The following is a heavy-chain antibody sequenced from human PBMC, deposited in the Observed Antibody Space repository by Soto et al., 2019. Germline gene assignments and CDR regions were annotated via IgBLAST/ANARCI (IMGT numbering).Heavy chain of an antibody. V-gene: IGHV1-69*04. CDR3: ARDKTGPPTGVVRGVIDDWFDP. CDR1: GGTFSSYT. Sequence: GASVKVSCKASGGTFSSYTISWVRQAPGQGLEWMGRIIPILGIANYAQKFQGRVTITADKSTSTAYMELSSLRSEDTAVYYCARDKTGPPTGVVRGVIDDWFDPWGQGTLVTVSS. D-gene: IGHD3-10*01. CDR2: IIPILGIA. J-gene: IGHJ5*02.